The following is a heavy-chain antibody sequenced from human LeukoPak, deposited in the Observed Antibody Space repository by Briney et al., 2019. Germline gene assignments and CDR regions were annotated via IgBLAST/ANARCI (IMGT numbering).Heavy chain of an antibody. D-gene: IGHD3-10*02. V-gene: IGHV3-48*04. CDR1: GFTFRNYW. CDR3: AELGITMIGGV. Sequence: GGSLRLSCAASGFTFRNYWMNWVRQAPGKGLEWVSYISSSGSTIYYADSVKGRFTISRDNAKNSLYLQMNSLRAEDTAVYYCAELGITMIGGVWGKGTTVTISS. J-gene: IGHJ6*04. CDR2: ISSSGSTI.